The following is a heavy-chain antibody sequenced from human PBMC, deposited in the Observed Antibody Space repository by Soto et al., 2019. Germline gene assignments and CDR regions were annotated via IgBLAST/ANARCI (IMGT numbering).Heavy chain of an antibody. CDR1: GGTFSSYA. CDR3: ATKYYGLYGMGV. V-gene: IGHV1-69*13. Sequence: SVKVSCKASGGTFSSYAISWVRQAPGQGLEWMGGIIPIFGTANYAQKFQGRVTITADESTSTAYMELSSLRSEDTAVYYCATKYYGLYGMGVWGQGTTVTVSS. J-gene: IGHJ6*02. D-gene: IGHD3-3*01. CDR2: IIPIFGTA.